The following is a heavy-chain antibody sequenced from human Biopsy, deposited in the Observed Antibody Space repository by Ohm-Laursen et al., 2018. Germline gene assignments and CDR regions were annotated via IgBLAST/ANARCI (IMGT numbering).Heavy chain of an antibody. D-gene: IGHD3-10*01. CDR3: ARWYGDLFYYYNGMDV. V-gene: IGHV3-21*01. CDR2: ITSRTSST. Sequence: SLRLSCAASGFNFNDYGMHWVRQAPGKGLEWVSSITSRTSSTYYADSVKGRVTISRDNANNSVSLQMNNLRVDDTAVYYCARWYGDLFYYYNGMDVWGQGTTATVSS. CDR1: GFNFNDYG. J-gene: IGHJ6*02.